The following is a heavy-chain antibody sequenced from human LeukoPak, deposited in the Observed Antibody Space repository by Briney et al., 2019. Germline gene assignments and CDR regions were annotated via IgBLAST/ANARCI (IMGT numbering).Heavy chain of an antibody. D-gene: IGHD3/OR15-3a*01. Sequence: PGGSLRLSCAASGFTFSRYWMHWVRQAPEKGLLWVSRINSGGSSTYYADSVKGRFTTSRDNAKNALHLQMNSLTAEDTAVYYCVLDLFSSFAFDIWGQGTMVTVSS. CDR1: GFTFSRYW. J-gene: IGHJ3*02. CDR2: INSGGSST. V-gene: IGHV3-74*01. CDR3: VLDLFSSFAFDI.